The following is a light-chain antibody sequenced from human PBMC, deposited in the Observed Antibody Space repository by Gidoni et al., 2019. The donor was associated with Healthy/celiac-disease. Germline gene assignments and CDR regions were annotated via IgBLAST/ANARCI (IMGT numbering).Light chain of an antibody. V-gene: IGKV1-33*01. CDR3: QQYDNLQALT. J-gene: IGKJ4*01. CDR2: DAS. CDR1: QDISNY. Sequence: DIQMTQSPSSLSASVGDRVTITCQASQDISNYLNWYQQKPGKAPKLLIYDASNLETEVPSRFSGSGSGTDFTFTISSLQPEDIATYYCQQYDNLQALTFGGGTKVEIK.